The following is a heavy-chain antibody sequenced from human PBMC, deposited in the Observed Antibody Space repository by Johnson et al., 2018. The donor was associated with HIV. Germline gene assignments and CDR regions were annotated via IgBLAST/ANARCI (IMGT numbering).Heavy chain of an antibody. CDR3: ARDQAGRGDAFDI. CDR1: GFTFSTYG. D-gene: IGHD6-13*01. Sequence: QVQLVESGGGVVQPGRSLRLSCIASGFTFSTYGMHWVRQAPGKGLQWVALLSYDGNNKYYSDSVKGRFTISRDNSKNTVYLQMNSLRVEDTAVYYCARDQAGRGDAFDIWGQGTMVTVSS. V-gene: IGHV3-30*03. J-gene: IGHJ3*02. CDR2: LSYDGNNK.